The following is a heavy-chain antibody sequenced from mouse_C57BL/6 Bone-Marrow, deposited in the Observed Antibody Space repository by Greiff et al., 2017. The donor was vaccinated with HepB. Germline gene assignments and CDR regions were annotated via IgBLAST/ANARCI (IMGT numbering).Heavy chain of an antibody. J-gene: IGHJ4*01. V-gene: IGHV5-9-1*02. CDR1: GFTFSSYA. Sequence: EVKLQESGEGLVKPGGSLKLSCAASGFTFSSYAMSWVRQTPEKRLEWVAYISSGGDYIYYADTVKGRFTISRDNARNTLYLQMSSLKSEDTAMYYCTRADYYGSSPYAMDYWGQGTSVTVSS. CDR2: ISSGGDYI. D-gene: IGHD1-1*01. CDR3: TRADYYGSSPYAMDY.